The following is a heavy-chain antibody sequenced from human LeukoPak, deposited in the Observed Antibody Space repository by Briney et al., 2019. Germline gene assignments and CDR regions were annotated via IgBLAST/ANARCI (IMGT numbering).Heavy chain of an antibody. CDR1: GYTFTSYD. CDR2: MNPNSGNT. J-gene: IGHJ4*02. Sequence: ASVKVSCKASGYTFTSYDINWVRQATGQGLEWMGWMNPNSGNTGYAQKFQGRVTMTRNTSISTAYMELSSLRSEDTAVYYCARKAGSWKYFDYWGQGTLVTVSS. V-gene: IGHV1-8*01. CDR3: ARKAGSWKYFDY. D-gene: IGHD6-13*01.